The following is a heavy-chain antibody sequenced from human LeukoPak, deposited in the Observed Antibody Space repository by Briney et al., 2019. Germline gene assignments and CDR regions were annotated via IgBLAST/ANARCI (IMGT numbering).Heavy chain of an antibody. CDR2: INTNTGNP. CDR3: ARDRWFGEGRYMDV. D-gene: IGHD3-10*01. Sequence: ASVKVSCKASGYTFIRYSMNWVRQAPGQGLEWMGWINTNTGNPTYAQGFTGRLVFSLDTSVSTAYLQISSLKAEDTAVYYCARDRWFGEGRYMDVWGKGTTVTVSS. CDR1: GYTFIRYS. V-gene: IGHV7-4-1*02. J-gene: IGHJ6*03.